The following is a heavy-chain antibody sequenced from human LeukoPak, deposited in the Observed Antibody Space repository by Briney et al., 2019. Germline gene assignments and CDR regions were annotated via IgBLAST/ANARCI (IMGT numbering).Heavy chain of an antibody. V-gene: IGHV3-21*06. Sequence: NPGGSLRLSCAASGFTFSTYSMNWVRQAPGKGLEWVSCISGSSSDIYYAESVEGRFTISRDNTRNSMFLQMNSLRDEDTAVYYCARGQGFAERGYERNFDRWGQGTLVTVSS. CDR2: ISGSSSDI. D-gene: IGHD5-18*01. J-gene: IGHJ4*02. CDR1: GFTFSTYS. CDR3: ARGQGFAERGYERNFDR.